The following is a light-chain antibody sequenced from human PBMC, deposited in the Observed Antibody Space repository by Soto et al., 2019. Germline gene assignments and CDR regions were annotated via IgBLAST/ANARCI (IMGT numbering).Light chain of an antibody. CDR2: TAS. V-gene: IGKV1-9*01. J-gene: IGKJ2*01. CDR1: QAISNY. Sequence: DIQVTQSPSFLSASVGDRVTITCRASQAISNYLAWYQQIPGRAPKLLIYTASTLHSGVPSRFSGHGSGTDFTLTISSLQPDDFATYYCQQYNSYTTFGQGTKVDIK. CDR3: QQYNSYTT.